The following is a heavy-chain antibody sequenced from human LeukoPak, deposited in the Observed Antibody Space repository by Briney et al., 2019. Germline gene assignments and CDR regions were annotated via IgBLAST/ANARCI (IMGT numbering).Heavy chain of an antibody. J-gene: IGHJ4*02. Sequence: GSLRLSCAASGFTISTTAMHWVRQAPGKGLEWVAVISFDGDAKYYADSVKGRFTISRDISTNTLYLQMNSPTGLDTAVYYCARAQLENCDMTRCYVFDEWGQGTLVTVSS. CDR1: GFTISTTA. CDR3: ARAQLENCDMTRCYVFDE. CDR2: ISFDGDAK. V-gene: IGHV3-30*04. D-gene: IGHD2-2*01.